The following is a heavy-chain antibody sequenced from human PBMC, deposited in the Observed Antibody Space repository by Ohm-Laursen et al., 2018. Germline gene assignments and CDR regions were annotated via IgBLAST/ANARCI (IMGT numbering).Heavy chain of an antibody. Sequence: SLRLSCAASGFTFSDYYMSWIRQAPGKGLEWVSYISSSGSTIYYADSVKGRFTISRDNAKNSLYLQMNSLRAEDTAVYYCARDPSPYYYESSGSYYFDYWGQGTLVTVSS. D-gene: IGHD3-22*01. J-gene: IGHJ4*02. CDR2: ISSSGSTI. V-gene: IGHV3-11*01. CDR1: GFTFSDYY. CDR3: ARDPSPYYYESSGSYYFDY.